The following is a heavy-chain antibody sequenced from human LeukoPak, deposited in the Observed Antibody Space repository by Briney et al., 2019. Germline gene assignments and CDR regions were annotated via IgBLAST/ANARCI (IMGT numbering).Heavy chain of an antibody. Sequence: SVKVSCKASGGTFSSYAISWVRQAPGQGLEWMGRIIPILGIANYAQKFQGRVTITADKSTSTAYMELSSLRSEDTAVYYCASPATTTVTSNAFDIWGQGTMVTVSS. D-gene: IGHD4-17*01. J-gene: IGHJ3*02. V-gene: IGHV1-69*04. CDR2: IIPILGIA. CDR3: ASPATTTVTSNAFDI. CDR1: GGTFSSYA.